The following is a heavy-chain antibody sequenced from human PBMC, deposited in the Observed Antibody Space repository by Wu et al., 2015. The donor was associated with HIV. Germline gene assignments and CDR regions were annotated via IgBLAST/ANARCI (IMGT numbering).Heavy chain of an antibody. CDR1: GGTFSSYS. V-gene: IGHV1-69*05. D-gene: IGHD3-10*01. CDR3: ARGPRAPSPRVVTYLMDV. Sequence: QGQLVQSGAEVKKPGSSVKVSCKASGGTFSSYSVSWVRQAPGQGLEWMGGIIPFFDTTIYSQKFQGRLTITTDEFTPTAYMELSSLKSEDSAVYYCARGPRAPSPRVVTYLMDVWGPRGPQSP. CDR2: IIPFFDTT. J-gene: IGHJ6*01.